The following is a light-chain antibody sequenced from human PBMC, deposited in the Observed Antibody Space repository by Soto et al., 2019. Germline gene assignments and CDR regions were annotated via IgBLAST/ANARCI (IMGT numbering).Light chain of an antibody. CDR1: QSVSSRF. Sequence: EIVLTQSPGTLSLSPGERATLSCRASQSVSSRFLAWYQQKPGQAPRLLMYGASSRATGIPARFSGGGSGAEYTLTISSLQSEDFAVYYCQQYDKWPRTFGQGTKVEIK. CDR3: QQYDKWPRT. V-gene: IGKV3-20*01. J-gene: IGKJ1*01. CDR2: GAS.